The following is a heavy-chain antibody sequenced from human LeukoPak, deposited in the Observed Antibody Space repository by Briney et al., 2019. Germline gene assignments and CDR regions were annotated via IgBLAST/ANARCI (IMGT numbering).Heavy chain of an antibody. CDR1: GFTFSSYA. V-gene: IGHV3-23*01. CDR3: AKDPMVPVLLWFGA. D-gene: IGHD3-10*01. Sequence: GGSLRLSCAAPGFTFSSYAMSWVRQAPGKGLEWVSAISGSGGSTYYADSVKGRFTISRDNSKNTLYLQMNSLRAEDTAVYYCAKDPMVPVLLWFGAWGQGTLVTVSS. J-gene: IGHJ4*02. CDR2: ISGSGGST.